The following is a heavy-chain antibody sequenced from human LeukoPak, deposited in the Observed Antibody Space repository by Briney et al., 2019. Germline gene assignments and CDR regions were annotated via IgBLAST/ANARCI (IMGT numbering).Heavy chain of an antibody. CDR3: AREPQGDVYCSAGSCYNCSNP. J-gene: IGHJ5*02. CDR1: GYTFTCYY. CDR2: IKPSGGST. D-gene: IGHD2-15*01. Sequence: ASVKVSRKASGYTFTCYYMYWVRQPPRPGIEWMGIIKPSGGSTSYAQTFQGRVTTTRDTTTSTDYMEQRSPRSEATAVYYCAREPQGDVYCSAGSCYNCSNPGGQGTLVPVPS. V-gene: IGHV1-46*01.